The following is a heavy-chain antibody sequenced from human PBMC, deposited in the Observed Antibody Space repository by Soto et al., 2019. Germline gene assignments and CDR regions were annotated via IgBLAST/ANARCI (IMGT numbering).Heavy chain of an antibody. CDR3: AKKSTDSSGYSDY. V-gene: IGHV3-23*01. D-gene: IGHD2-2*01. CDR2: ISGSGGSS. Sequence: EVQLLESGGGLVQPGGSRRLSCATSGFTVSNYAMSWVRQAPGKGLEWVSGISGSGGSSYYADSVKGRFTISRDNSKNTLSLQMDSLRAEDTAVYYCAKKSTDSSGYSDYWGQGTVVTVSS. CDR1: GFTVSNYA. J-gene: IGHJ4*02.